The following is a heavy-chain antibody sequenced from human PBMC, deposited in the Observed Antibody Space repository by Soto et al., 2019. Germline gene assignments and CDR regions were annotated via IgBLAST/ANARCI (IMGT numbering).Heavy chain of an antibody. V-gene: IGHV1-69*05. CDR1: GGTFSSYA. Sequence: ASVKVSCKASGGTFSSYAISWVRQAPGQGLEWMGGIIPIFGNTKSSQKFQDRVIITRDTSASTAYTDLSSLRSEDTAVYYCARGITTGQLDPWGQGTLVTVSS. D-gene: IGHD3-10*01. J-gene: IGHJ5*02. CDR3: ARGITTGQLDP. CDR2: IIPIFGNT.